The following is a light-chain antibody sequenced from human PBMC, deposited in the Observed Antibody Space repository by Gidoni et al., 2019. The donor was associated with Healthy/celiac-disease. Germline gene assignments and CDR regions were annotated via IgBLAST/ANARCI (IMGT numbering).Light chain of an antibody. Sequence: DIQMTQSPSSLSASVVDRVTITCQASQDISNYLHWYHQKPGKAPKLLIYDASNWETGVPSRFRGSGSVTDFTFSISSLQPEDIATYYCQQYDNLPSLTFGGGTKVEIK. CDR1: QDISNY. CDR2: DAS. J-gene: IGKJ4*01. CDR3: QQYDNLPSLT. V-gene: IGKV1-33*01.